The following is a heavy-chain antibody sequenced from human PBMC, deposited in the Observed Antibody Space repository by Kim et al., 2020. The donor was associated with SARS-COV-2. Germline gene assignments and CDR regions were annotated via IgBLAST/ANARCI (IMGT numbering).Heavy chain of an antibody. CDR3: AKITIFGVATPFDY. CDR1: GFTFSSYA. D-gene: IGHD3-3*01. V-gene: IGHV3-23*01. Sequence: GGSLRLSCAASGFTFSSYAMSWVRQAPGKGLEWVSAISGSGGSTYYAYSVKGRFTISRDNSKNTLYLQMNSLRAEDTAVYYCAKITIFGVATPFDYWGQGSLVTVSS. CDR2: ISGSGGST. J-gene: IGHJ4*02.